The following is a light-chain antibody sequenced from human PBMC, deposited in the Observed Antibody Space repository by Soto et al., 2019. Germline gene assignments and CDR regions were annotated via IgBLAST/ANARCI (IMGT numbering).Light chain of an antibody. CDR1: QSINTY. CDR3: QQYNSYSGT. J-gene: IGKJ1*01. CDR2: GAS. Sequence: DIQMTQSPSSLSASVGDRVTITCRTSQSINTYLNWYQQKPGKAPKLLIYGASSLRSGVPLRFSGSGYGTEFTLTISSLQPDDFATYYCQQYNSYSGTFGQGTKVDIK. V-gene: IGKV1-39*01.